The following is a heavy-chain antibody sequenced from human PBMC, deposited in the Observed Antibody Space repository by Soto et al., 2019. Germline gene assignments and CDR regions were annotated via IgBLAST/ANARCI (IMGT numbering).Heavy chain of an antibody. J-gene: IGHJ3*02. CDR3: ATELLLWPARHAFDI. CDR2: MTSDMKTI. CDR1: GFTFSVYS. D-gene: IGHD3-10*01. Sequence: GGSLRLSCAASGFTFSVYSMNWIRQAPGKGLQWVSYMTSDMKTIHYADSVKGRFTISRDNAKNLVYLQMTSLRDEDTAVYYCATELLLWPARHAFDIWGQGTMVTVSS. V-gene: IGHV3-48*02.